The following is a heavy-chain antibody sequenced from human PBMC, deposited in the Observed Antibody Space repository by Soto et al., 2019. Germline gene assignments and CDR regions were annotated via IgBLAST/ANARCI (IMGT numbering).Heavy chain of an antibody. V-gene: IGHV4-34*01. CDR2: INHSGST. D-gene: IGHD2-15*01. J-gene: IGHJ5*02. CDR1: GGSFSGYY. Sequence: SETLSLTCAVYGGSFSGYYWSWIRQPPGKGLEWIGEINHSGSTNYNPSLKSRVTISVDTSKNQFSLKLSSVTAADTAVYYCAREAVVVVAATGNWFDPWGQGTLVTVSS. CDR3: AREAVVVVAATGNWFDP.